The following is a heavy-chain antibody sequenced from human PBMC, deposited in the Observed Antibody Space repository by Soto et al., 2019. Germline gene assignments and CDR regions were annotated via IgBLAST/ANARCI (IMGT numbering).Heavy chain of an antibody. D-gene: IGHD1-26*01. CDR2: ISGSGGST. J-gene: IGHJ6*02. Sequence: GGSLRLSCAASGFTFSSYAMSWVRQAPGKGLEWVSAISGSGGSTYYADSVKGRFTISRDNSKNTLYLQMNSLRAEDTGVYNCTKCTGEGGGYCESYYYNGMDVWGQGTTVTVSS. CDR3: TKCTGEGGGYCESYYYNGMDV. V-gene: IGHV3-23*01. CDR1: GFTFSSYA.